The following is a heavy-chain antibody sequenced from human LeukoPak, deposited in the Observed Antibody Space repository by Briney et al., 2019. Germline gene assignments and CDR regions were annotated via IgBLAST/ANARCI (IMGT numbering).Heavy chain of an antibody. D-gene: IGHD1-26*01. J-gene: IGHJ1*01. CDR2: IYNGGST. V-gene: IGHV3-53*01. CDR1: GFTFSSYA. CDR3: AREGSRTGWDQGFFQH. Sequence: GGSLRLSCAASGFTFSSYAMSWVRQAPGKGLEWVSVIYNGGSTYYADSVKGRFTISRDNSKNTLYLQMNSLKAEDTAVYYCAREGSRTGWDQGFFQHWGQGTLVTVSS.